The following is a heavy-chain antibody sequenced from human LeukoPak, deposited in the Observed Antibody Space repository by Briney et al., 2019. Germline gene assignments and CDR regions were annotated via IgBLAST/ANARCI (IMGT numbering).Heavy chain of an antibody. CDR2: IFPTDSDT. CDR1: GYSFATYW. CDR3: ARLRGGTLTLVRGAFDY. D-gene: IGHD1-14*01. V-gene: IGHV5-51*01. J-gene: IGHJ4*02. Sequence: PGESLKISCKGYGYSFATYWIAWVRQMPGKGLEWVGIIFPTDSDTRYSPSFHGQVTISVDKSIDTAYLQWNSLKASDAGIYYCARLRGGTLTLVRGAFDYWGQETLVTVSS.